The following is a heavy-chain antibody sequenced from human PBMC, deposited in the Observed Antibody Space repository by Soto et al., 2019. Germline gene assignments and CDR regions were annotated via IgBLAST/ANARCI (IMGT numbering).Heavy chain of an antibody. CDR1: GFTFNDFY. Sequence: QLQLVESGGGLVKPGGSLRLSCAASGFTFNDFYMIWFRQAPGRGLEWLAYINNRGDDIYYTDSVRGRFTISRDNGKNSLYLQMNSLRVEDTALYFCARDTSYGDFGRNWFDPWGQGTPVTVSA. J-gene: IGHJ5*02. CDR2: INNRGDDI. D-gene: IGHD2-21*02. V-gene: IGHV3-11*01. CDR3: ARDTSYGDFGRNWFDP.